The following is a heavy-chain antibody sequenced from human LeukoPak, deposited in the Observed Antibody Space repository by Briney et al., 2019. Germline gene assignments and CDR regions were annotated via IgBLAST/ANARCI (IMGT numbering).Heavy chain of an antibody. V-gene: IGHV2-5*02. CDR3: AHGTTVVTCDY. J-gene: IGHJ4*02. CDR1: GFSLRTSGVG. D-gene: IGHD4-23*01. CDR2: IYLDDDK. Sequence: SGPTLVKPTQTLTLTCTFSGFSLRTSGVGVGWIRQPPGEALEWLALIYLDDDKRYSPSLKSRLTITKDTSKNQVVLTMTNMDPVDTATYYCAHGTTVVTCDYWGQGTLVTVSS.